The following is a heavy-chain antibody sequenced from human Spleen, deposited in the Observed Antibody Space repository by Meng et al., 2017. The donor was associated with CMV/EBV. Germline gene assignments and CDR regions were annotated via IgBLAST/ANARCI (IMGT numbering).Heavy chain of an antibody. V-gene: IGHV3-30*04. Sequence: GGSLRLSCAASGFTFSSYAMHWVRQAPGKGLEWVAVISYDGSNKYYADSVKGRFTISRDNSKNTLYLQMNSLRAEDTAVYYCARLITIFGVVHKNWFDPWGQGTLVTVSS. D-gene: IGHD3-3*01. CDR2: ISYDGSNK. CDR3: ARLITIFGVVHKNWFDP. J-gene: IGHJ5*02. CDR1: GFTFSSYA.